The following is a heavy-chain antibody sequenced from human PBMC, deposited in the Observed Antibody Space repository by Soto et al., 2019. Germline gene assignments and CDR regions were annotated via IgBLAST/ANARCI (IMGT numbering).Heavy chain of an antibody. V-gene: IGHV1-69*12. Sequence: QVQLVQSGAEVKKPGSSVKVSCKASGGTFSSYAISWVRQAPGQGLEWMGGIIPMFGTTNYAQKFQGRVTITADESTSTAYMELSSLRSEDTAVYYCARVVTVVKSLHYWDVDLWGRGTLVTFSS. D-gene: IGHD2-15*01. CDR3: ARVVTVVKSLHYWDVDL. CDR2: IIPMFGTT. CDR1: GGTFSSYA. J-gene: IGHJ2*01.